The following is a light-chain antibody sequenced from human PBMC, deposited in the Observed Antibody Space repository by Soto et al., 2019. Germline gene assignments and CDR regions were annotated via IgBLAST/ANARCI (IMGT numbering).Light chain of an antibody. CDR3: SSYTTTSTLLV. CDR1: SSDVGGYNY. J-gene: IGLJ3*02. Sequence: QSVLTQPASVTGSPGQSITISCTGTSSDVGGYNYVSWYQQHPGKAPKLMIYDVSSRPSGVSNRFSGSKSGNTASLTISWLQAEDEADYYCSSYTTTSTLLVFGGGTKLTVL. V-gene: IGLV2-14*01. CDR2: DVS.